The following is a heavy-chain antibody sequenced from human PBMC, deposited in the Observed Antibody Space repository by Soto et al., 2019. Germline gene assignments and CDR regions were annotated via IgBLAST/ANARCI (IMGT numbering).Heavy chain of an antibody. J-gene: IGHJ3*02. CDR1: GGSISSSSYY. Sequence: QLQLQESGPGLVKPSETLSLTCTVSGGSISSSSYYWGWIRQPPGKGLEWIGSIYYSGSTYYNPSLKCRVTISVDTSTNQFSLKLSSVTAADTTVYYCARRGYYAISAFDIWGQGTMVTVSS. D-gene: IGHD2-8*01. V-gene: IGHV4-39*01. CDR3: ARRGYYAISAFDI. CDR2: IYYSGST.